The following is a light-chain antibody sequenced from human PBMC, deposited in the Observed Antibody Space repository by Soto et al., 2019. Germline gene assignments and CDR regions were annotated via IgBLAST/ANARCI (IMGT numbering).Light chain of an antibody. J-gene: IGLJ3*02. CDR2: DVS. CDR1: SSDVGGYNS. Sequence: QSALTQPRSVSGSPGQSVTISCTGASSDVGGYNSVSWYQQHPGKAPRLMIYDVSKRPSGVPDRFSASRSGNTASLTISGLQAEDEADYYCCSYAGSYTWVFGGGTKVTVL. CDR3: CSYAGSYTWV. V-gene: IGLV2-11*01.